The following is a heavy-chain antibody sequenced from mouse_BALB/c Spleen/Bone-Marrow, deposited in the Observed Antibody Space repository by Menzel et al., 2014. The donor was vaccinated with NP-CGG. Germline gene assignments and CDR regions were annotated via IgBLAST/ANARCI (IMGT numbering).Heavy chain of an antibody. J-gene: IGHJ2*01. CDR1: GYAFTSYL. CDR3: ARELTARTPSY. V-gene: IGHV1-54*03. D-gene: IGHD3-2*01. CDR2: INPGSGGA. Sequence: QVQLQQSGAELVRPGTSVKVSCKASGYAFTSYLTEWIKQRPGQGLEWIGEINPGSGGANYNEKFKGKATLTADKSSSTAYMQISSLTSDDSAFYFCARELTARTPSYWGQGPALTVSS.